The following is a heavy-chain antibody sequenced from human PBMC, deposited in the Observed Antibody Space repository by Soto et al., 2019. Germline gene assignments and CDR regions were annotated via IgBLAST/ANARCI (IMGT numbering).Heavy chain of an antibody. J-gene: IGHJ5*02. CDR1: GYTLSDFY. Sequence: ASVKVSCEVSGYTLSDFYMHWVKQAPGKGLEWMGLADPEDAETIYAEKFQGRVTIIADTSTDTAYMELSSLRSDDTAVYYCATAFRARLGWFDPWGQGTQVTVSS. V-gene: IGHV1-69-2*01. D-gene: IGHD3-10*01. CDR3: ATAFRARLGWFDP. CDR2: ADPEDAET.